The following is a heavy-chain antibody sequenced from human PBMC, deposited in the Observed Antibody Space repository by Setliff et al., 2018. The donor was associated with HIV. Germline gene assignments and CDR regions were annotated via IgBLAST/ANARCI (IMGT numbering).Heavy chain of an antibody. CDR3: AKLTPGVAFDI. Sequence: LSLTCAVYGGSFSAYYWSWIRQPPGKGLEWIGEINHSGSTNYNPSLKSRVTISVDTSKNQFSLKLSSVTAADTAVYYCAKLTPGVAFDIWGQGTMVTVSS. CDR1: GGSFSAYY. CDR2: INHSGST. J-gene: IGHJ3*02. V-gene: IGHV4-34*01. D-gene: IGHD3-10*01.